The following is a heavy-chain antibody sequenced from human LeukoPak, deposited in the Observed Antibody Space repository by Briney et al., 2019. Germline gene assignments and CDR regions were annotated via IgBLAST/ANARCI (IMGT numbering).Heavy chain of an antibody. J-gene: IGHJ4*02. CDR2: IYHGGST. D-gene: IGHD3-10*01. CDR1: GGSISRSNW. CDR3: ARGEEYGSGTVHFDY. V-gene: IGHV4-4*02. Sequence: SETLSLTCDVSGGSISRSNWWSWVRQPPGKGLEWIGEIYHGGSTNYNPSLKSRVTISVDKSKNQFSLKLNSVTAADTVVYYCARGEEYGSGTVHFDYWGQGTLVTVSS.